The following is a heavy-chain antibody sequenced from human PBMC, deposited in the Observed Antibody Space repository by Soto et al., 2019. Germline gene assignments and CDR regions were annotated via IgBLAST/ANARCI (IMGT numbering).Heavy chain of an antibody. J-gene: IGHJ2*01. D-gene: IGHD3-10*01. CDR2: ISGSGGAT. CDR3: AKDLGPPVRSHYPYWYFDV. V-gene: IGHV3-23*01. Sequence: EVQLLESGGGLVQPGGSLSLSCAASGFTFSSYAMSWVRQTPGKGLEWVAGISGSGGATYYADSVKVRLTISRDNSNNTLYLQMNRLRAEDTAVYYCAKDLGPPVRSHYPYWYFDVWGRGNLVTVSS. CDR1: GFTFSSYA.